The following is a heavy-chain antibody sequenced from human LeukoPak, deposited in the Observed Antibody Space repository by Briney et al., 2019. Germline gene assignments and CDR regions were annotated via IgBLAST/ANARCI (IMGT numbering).Heavy chain of an antibody. CDR3: AKAMSWYYFDY. J-gene: IGHJ4*02. CDR2: ISGSGDST. CDR1: GFTFSSFA. Sequence: GGSLRLSCAASGFTFSSFAMSWVRQAPGKGLEWISAISGSGDSTYYADSVKGRFTISRDNSKNTLYLQMNSLRAEDTALYYCAKAMSWYYFDYWGQGTLVTVS. V-gene: IGHV3-23*01. D-gene: IGHD2-8*02.